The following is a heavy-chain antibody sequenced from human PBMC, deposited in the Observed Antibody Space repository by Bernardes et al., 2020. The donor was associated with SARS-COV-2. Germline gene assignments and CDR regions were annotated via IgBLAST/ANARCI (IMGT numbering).Heavy chain of an antibody. Sequence: SETLSLTCTVSGDSIASTSYYWSWIRQPAGKGLEWIGRIYTSAIINYNPALKSRVTISVDTTKNQFSLKLRSVTAADTAVYYCARERGGTYGGALGYWGQGTLVTVSS. CDR3: ARERGGTYGGALGY. CDR2: IYTSAII. J-gene: IGHJ4*02. V-gene: IGHV4-61*02. D-gene: IGHD1-1*01. CDR1: GDSIASTSYY.